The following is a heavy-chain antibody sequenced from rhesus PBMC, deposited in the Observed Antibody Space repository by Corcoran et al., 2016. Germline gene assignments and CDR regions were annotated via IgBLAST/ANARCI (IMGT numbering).Heavy chain of an antibody. Sequence: EVQLVESGGGLAKPGGSLRLSCAASGFTFSSYWMNWVRQAPGKGLELVSALNSGGGSTYYADSVKGRFTISRDNSKNTLSLQMNSLRAEDTAVYYCANGAFKGNWNYPNFDYWGQGVLVTVSS. CDR2: LNSGGGST. J-gene: IGHJ4*01. CDR3: ANGAFKGNWNYPNFDY. V-gene: IGHV3S25*01. CDR1: GFTFSSYW. D-gene: IGHD1-26*01.